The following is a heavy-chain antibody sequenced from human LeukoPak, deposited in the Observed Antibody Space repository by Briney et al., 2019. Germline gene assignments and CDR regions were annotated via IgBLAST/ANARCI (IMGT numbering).Heavy chain of an antibody. CDR1: GGSISSGGYY. D-gene: IGHD6-6*01. Sequence: PSQTLSLTCTVSGGSISSGGYYWSWIRQPPGKGLEWIGYIYHSGSTYYNPSLKSRVTISVDRSKNQFSLKLSSVTAADTAVYYCARIGSARYSSSSDWGQGTLVTVSS. J-gene: IGHJ4*02. CDR3: ARIGSARYSSSSD. V-gene: IGHV4-30-2*01. CDR2: IYHSGST.